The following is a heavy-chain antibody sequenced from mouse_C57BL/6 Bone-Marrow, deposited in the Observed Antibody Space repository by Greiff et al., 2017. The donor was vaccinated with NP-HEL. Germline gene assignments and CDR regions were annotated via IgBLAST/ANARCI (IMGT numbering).Heavy chain of an antibody. D-gene: IGHD1-1*01. Sequence: EVHLVESGGDLVKPGGSLKLSCAASGFTFSSYGMSWVRQTPDKRLEWVATISSGGSYTYYPDSVKGRFTISRDNAKNTLYLQMSSLKSEDTAMYYCARQGSNRAWFAYWGQGTLVTVSA. CDR3: ARQGSNRAWFAY. J-gene: IGHJ3*01. CDR1: GFTFSSYG. CDR2: ISSGGSYT. V-gene: IGHV5-6*01.